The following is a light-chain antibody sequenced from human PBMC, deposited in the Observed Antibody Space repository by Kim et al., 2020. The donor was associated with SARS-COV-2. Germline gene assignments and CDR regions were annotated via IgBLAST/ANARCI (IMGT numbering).Light chain of an antibody. J-gene: IGLJ3*02. Sequence: QSVLTQPPSVSAAPGQKVTISCSGSSSNIGKFSVSWYQQLPGTAPKLLIYANEKRPSGIPDRFSGSKSGTSATLVITGLQTGDEADYYCGTWDNRRGGVFGGGTKLTVL. CDR2: ANE. CDR1: SSNIGKFS. CDR3: GTWDNRRGGV. V-gene: IGLV1-51*01.